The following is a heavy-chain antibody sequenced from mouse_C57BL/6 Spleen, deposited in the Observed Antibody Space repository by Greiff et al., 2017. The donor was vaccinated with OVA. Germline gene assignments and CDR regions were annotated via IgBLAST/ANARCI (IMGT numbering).Heavy chain of an antibody. CDR1: GFTFSSYG. CDR2: ISSGGSYT. CDR3: AGHYYGSSYDWYFDV. J-gene: IGHJ1*03. V-gene: IGHV5-6*01. Sequence: EVQLVESGGDLVKPGGSLKLSCAASGFTFSSYGMSWVRQTPDKRLEWVATISSGGSYTYYPDSVKGRFTISRDNAKNTLYLQMSSLKSEDTAMYYCAGHYYGSSYDWYFDVWGTGTTVTVSS. D-gene: IGHD1-1*01.